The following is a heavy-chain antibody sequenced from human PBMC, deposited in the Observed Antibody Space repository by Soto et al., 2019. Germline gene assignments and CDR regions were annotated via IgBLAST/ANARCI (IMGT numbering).Heavy chain of an antibody. D-gene: IGHD1-26*01. J-gene: IGHJ4*02. CDR1: GYSFTSYW. V-gene: IGHV5-10-1*01. Sequence: GESLKISCKGSGYSFTSYWISWVRQMPGKGLEWMGRIDPSDSYTNYSPSFQGHVTISADKSISTAYLQWSSLKASDTAMYFCARLGGAVHNFDYWGQGTLVTVSS. CDR2: IDPSDSYT. CDR3: ARLGGAVHNFDY.